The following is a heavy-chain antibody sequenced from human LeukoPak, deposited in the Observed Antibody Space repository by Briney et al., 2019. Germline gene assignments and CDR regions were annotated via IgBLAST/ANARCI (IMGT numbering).Heavy chain of an antibody. Sequence: SGPTLVKPTQTLTLTCTFSGFSLSTCGVGVGWIRQPPGKALEWLALIYWDDDKRYSSSLKSRLTITRDTSKNQVVLTMTNMDPVDTATYHCAQSDYHRSKSHTFDYWGQGTLVTVSS. V-gene: IGHV2-5*02. CDR2: IYWDDDK. CDR3: AQSDYHRSKSHTFDY. D-gene: IGHD3-10*01. J-gene: IGHJ4*02. CDR1: GFSLSTCGVG.